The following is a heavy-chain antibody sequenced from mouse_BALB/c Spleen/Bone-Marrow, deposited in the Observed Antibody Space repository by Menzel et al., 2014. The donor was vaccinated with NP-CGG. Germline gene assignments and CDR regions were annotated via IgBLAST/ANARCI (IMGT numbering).Heavy chain of an antibody. CDR3: ARDYSYYFDY. Sequence: EVQLVESGGGLVQPGGFLRLSCATSGFTFTDHYVSWVRQPPGKALEWLGFIRNKANGYTTEYSASVKGRFTISRNNSQSVVYLQRNALRAEDSATYYCARDYSYYFDYWGQGTTLTVSS. D-gene: IGHD2-1*01. V-gene: IGHV7-3*02. J-gene: IGHJ2*01. CDR1: GFTFTDHY. CDR2: IRNKANGYTT.